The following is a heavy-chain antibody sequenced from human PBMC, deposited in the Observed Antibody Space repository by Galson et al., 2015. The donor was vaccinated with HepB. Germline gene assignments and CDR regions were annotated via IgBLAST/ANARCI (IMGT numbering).Heavy chain of an antibody. V-gene: IGHV3-7*01. CDR3: ARGRYCTATRCYFDY. D-gene: IGHD2-15*01. CDR1: GFTFSSYS. CDR2: IKHDESEK. J-gene: IGHJ4*02. Sequence: SLRLSCAASGFTFSSYSMNWVRQAPGKGLEWVANIKHDESEKYYVDSVKGRFTISRDNAKNSLFLEMNSLRPEDTAVYYCARGRYCTATRCYFDYWGQGTLVTVSS.